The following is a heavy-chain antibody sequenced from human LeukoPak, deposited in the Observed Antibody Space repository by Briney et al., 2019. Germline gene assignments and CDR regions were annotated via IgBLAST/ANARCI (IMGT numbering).Heavy chain of an antibody. CDR2: INPNSGGT. D-gene: IGHD6-13*01. J-gene: IGHJ5*02. V-gene: IGHV1-2*02. CDR1: GYTFTAYH. Sequence: VASVKVSCKASGYTFTAYHIYWVRQAPGQGLEWMGWINPNSGGTNYAQRFQGRVTMTRDTSISTAYMELSSLRSDDTAVYYCARNSGYSSSWYWFDPWGLGTLVTVSS. CDR3: ARNSGYSSSWYWFDP.